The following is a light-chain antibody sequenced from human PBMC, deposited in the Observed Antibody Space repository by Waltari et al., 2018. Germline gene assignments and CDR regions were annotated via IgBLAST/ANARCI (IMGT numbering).Light chain of an antibody. J-gene: IGKJ4*01. CDR1: RSVIGY. CDR2: ATS. Sequence: DVQMTQSPSSLSASIGDRVTITCRASRSVIGYLNWYQQTPGKAPKFLIYATSTLQIGVPSRFSGSGSGTDYTLTISSLQPEDFATYYCQQSHSSPLTFGGGTNVEIK. CDR3: QQSHSSPLT. V-gene: IGKV1-39*01.